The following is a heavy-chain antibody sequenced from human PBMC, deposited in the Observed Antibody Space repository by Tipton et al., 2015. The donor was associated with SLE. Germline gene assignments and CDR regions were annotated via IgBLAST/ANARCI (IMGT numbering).Heavy chain of an antibody. V-gene: IGHV4-59*12. CDR2: IYDSGSA. D-gene: IGHD3-3*01. Sequence: TLSLTCTVSDASIRSYYWNWIRQPPGKGLEWIGYIYDSGSAKYNPSLKSRVTMSVDTSKNEFSLKLSSVTAADTAVYYCARVWDYDVWGRFTAYFDNWGQGTLVTVSS. CDR1: DASIRSYY. J-gene: IGHJ4*02. CDR3: ARVWDYDVWGRFTAYFDN.